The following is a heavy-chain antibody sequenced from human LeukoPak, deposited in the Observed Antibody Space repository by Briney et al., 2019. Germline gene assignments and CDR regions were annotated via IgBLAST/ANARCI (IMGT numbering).Heavy chain of an antibody. CDR2: IYSGGST. D-gene: IGHD3-10*01. Sequence: GGSLRLSCAASGFTVSSNYMSWVRQAPGKGLEWVSVIYSGGSTYYADSVKGRFTISRDNAKNSLYLQMNSLRAEDTAVYYCARDNSGVSAFDYWGQGTLVTVSS. V-gene: IGHV3-53*01. CDR1: GFTVSSNY. J-gene: IGHJ4*02. CDR3: ARDNSGVSAFDY.